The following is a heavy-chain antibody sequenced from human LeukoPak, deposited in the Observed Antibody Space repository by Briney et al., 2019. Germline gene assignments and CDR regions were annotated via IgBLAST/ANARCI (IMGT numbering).Heavy chain of an antibody. CDR1: GFTFSNAW. Sequence: GGSLRLSCAASGFTFSNAWMSWVRQAPGKGLEWVGRIKSKTDGGTTDYAAPVKGRFTISRDDSKNTLYLQMNSLRAEDTALYYCAKSEQLWLHYFDYWGQGTLVTVSS. CDR3: AKSEQLWLHYFDY. V-gene: IGHV3-15*05. D-gene: IGHD5-18*01. CDR2: IKSKTDGGTT. J-gene: IGHJ4*02.